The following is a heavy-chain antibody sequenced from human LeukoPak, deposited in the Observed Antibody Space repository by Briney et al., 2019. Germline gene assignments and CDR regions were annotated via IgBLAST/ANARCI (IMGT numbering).Heavy chain of an antibody. J-gene: IGHJ5*02. CDR1: GDSISSSDW. D-gene: IGHD4-17*01. V-gene: IGHV4-4*02. CDR3: ARAGYGDYDNWFDP. CDR2: SDHGGST. Sequence: PSGTLSLTCAVSGDSISSSDWWSWVRQPPGKALEWIGESDHGGSTNYNPSLKSRVTVSFDKSKNQFSLKVTSVTAADTAVYYCARAGYGDYDNWFDPWGQGTLVTVSS.